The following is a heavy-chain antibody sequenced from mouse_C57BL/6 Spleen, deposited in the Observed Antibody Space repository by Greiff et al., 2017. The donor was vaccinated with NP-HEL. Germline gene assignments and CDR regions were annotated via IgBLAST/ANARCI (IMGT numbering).Heavy chain of an antibody. CDR1: GYTFTDYY. V-gene: IGHV1-26*01. Sequence: EVQLQQSGPELVKPGASVKISCKASGYTFTDYYMNWVKQSHGKSLEWIGDINPNNGGTSYNQKLKGKATLTVDKSSSTAYMELRSLASEDSAVYYCAASITTVVATVNLGQGTTRTVAS. CDR2: INPNNGGT. J-gene: IGHJ2*01. D-gene: IGHD1-1*01. CDR3: AASITTVVATVN.